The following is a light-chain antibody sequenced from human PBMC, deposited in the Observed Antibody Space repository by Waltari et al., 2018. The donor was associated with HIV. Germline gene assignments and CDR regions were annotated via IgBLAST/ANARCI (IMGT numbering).Light chain of an antibody. CDR2: LGS. J-gene: IGKJ1*01. CDR3: MQALQTPWT. CDR1: QSLLHSNGNHY. Sequence: DIVMTQSPLSLPVTPGEPASIPCRSSQSLLHSNGNHYLDWYLQKPGQSPQLLIYLGSNRASGVPDRFSGSGSGTDFTLKISRVEAEDVGVYYCMQALQTPWTFGQGTKVEIK. V-gene: IGKV2-28*01.